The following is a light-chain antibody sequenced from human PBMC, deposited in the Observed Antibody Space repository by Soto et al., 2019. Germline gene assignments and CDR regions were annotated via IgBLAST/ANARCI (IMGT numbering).Light chain of an antibody. J-gene: IGKJ1*01. CDR1: QTVSSNY. CDR2: GES. CDR3: QQYAGSPWT. Sequence: ETVLTQSPGTLSLSPGERATLSCRASQTVSSNYLAWYRQTPGEAPRLLIYGESTRATGIADRFSGSGSGTDFTLIISRLEPEDFALYYCQQYAGSPWTFGQGTQVEIK. V-gene: IGKV3-20*01.